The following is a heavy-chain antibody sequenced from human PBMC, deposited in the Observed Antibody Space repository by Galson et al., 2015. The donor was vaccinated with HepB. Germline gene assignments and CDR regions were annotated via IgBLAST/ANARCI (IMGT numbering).Heavy chain of an antibody. V-gene: IGHV1-18*01. CDR1: GYTFTSYG. CDR2: ISAYNGNT. J-gene: IGHJ6*02. CDR3: ARDYYEQQPALYYYYYGMDV. D-gene: IGHD6-13*01. Sequence: SVKVSCKASGYTFTSYGISWVRQAPGQGLEWMGWISAYNGNTNYAQKLQGRVTMTTDTSTSTAYMELRSLRSDDTAVYYCARDYYEQQPALYYYYYGMDVWGQGTTATVSS.